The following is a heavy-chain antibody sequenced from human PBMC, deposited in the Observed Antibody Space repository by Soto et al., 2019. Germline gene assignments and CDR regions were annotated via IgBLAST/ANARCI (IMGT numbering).Heavy chain of an antibody. V-gene: IGHV4-34*01. CDR1: GGSFSGHY. J-gene: IGHJ6*02. CDR3: ARGLGNYEYYGMDV. Sequence: SETLSLTCAVYGGSFSGHYWSWIRQPPGKGLEWIGEINHSGSTNYNPSLKSRVTISVDTSKNQFSLKLSSVTAADTAVYYCARGLGNYEYYGMDVWGQGTTVTVSS. D-gene: IGHD6-13*01. CDR2: INHSGST.